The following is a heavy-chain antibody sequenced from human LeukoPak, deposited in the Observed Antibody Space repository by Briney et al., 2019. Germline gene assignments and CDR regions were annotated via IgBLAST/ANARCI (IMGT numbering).Heavy chain of an antibody. Sequence: GGSLRLSCAASGFTFSYYWMYWVRQAPGKGLGWVSRINTDGGTSYADSVKGRFTISRDNAKNTLYLQMNSLSVEDTAVYYCASVAGGQSGYYHWGQGTLVTVSS. V-gene: IGHV3-74*01. D-gene: IGHD5-12*01. J-gene: IGHJ5*02. CDR3: ASVAGGQSGYYH. CDR2: INTDGGT. CDR1: GFTFSYYW.